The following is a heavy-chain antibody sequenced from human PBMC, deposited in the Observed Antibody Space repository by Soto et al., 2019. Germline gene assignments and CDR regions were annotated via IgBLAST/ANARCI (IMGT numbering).Heavy chain of an antibody. CDR2: INPSGGGT. J-gene: IGHJ4*02. V-gene: IGHV1-46*03. CDR3: ARGGQLRYLERLLDY. Sequence: ASVKVSCKASGYTITSYYMHCVRQAPGQGLEWMGIINPSGGGTSYAQKFQGRVTMTRDTSTSTVYMELSSLRSEDTAVYYCARGGQLRYLERLLDYLGQGNLVTGSS. D-gene: IGHD3-9*01. CDR1: GYTITSYY.